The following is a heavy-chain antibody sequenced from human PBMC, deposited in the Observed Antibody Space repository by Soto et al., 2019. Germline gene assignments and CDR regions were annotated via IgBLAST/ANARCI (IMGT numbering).Heavy chain of an antibody. CDR3: ARVSHSYGMFDY. V-gene: IGHV4-30-4*01. D-gene: IGHD5-18*01. CDR1: GGSISSGDYY. Sequence: SETLSLTCTVSGGSISSGDYYWSWIRQPPGKGLEWIGYIYYSGSTYYNPSLKSRVTISVDTSKNQFSLKLSSVTAADTAVYYCARVSHSYGMFDYWGQGTLVTVSS. CDR2: IYYSGST. J-gene: IGHJ4*02.